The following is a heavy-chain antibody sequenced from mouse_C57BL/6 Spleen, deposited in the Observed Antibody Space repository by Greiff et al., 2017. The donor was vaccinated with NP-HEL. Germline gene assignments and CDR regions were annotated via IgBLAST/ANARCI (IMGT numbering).Heavy chain of an antibody. D-gene: IGHD2-4*01. CDR3: ARSPYDYDGAWFAY. V-gene: IGHV1-54*01. Sequence: VQLQESGAELVRPGTSVKVSCKASGYAFTNYLIEWVKQRPGQGLEWIGVINPGSGGTNYNEKFKGKATLTADKSSSTAYMQLSSLTSEDSAVYFCARSPYDYDGAWFAYWGQGTLVTVSA. J-gene: IGHJ3*01. CDR2: INPGSGGT. CDR1: GYAFTNYL.